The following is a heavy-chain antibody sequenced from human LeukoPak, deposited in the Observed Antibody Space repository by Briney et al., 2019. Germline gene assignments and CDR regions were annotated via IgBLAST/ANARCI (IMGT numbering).Heavy chain of an antibody. D-gene: IGHD3-10*01. CDR3: ARDDARYYYGSGSRGPMDV. CDR2: INPSGGST. Sequence: ASVKVSCKASGYTFTSYYMHWVRQAPGQGLEWMGIINPSGGSTSYAQKFQGRVTMTRDTSTSTVYMELSSLRSEDTAVYYCARDDARYYYGSGSRGPMDVWGKGTTVTISS. J-gene: IGHJ6*03. V-gene: IGHV1-46*01. CDR1: GYTFTSYY.